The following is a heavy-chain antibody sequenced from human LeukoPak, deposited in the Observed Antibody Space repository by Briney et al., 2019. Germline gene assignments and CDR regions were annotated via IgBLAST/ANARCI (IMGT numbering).Heavy chain of an antibody. CDR1: GGSISSYY. D-gene: IGHD6-19*01. CDR2: IHYSGST. Sequence: SETLSLTCTVSGGSISSYYWSWIRQPPGKGLEWIGYIHYSGSTNYNPSLKSRVTISVDTSKNQFSLKLSSVTAADTAVYYCARGLSSGWYRDWGQGTLVTVSS. J-gene: IGHJ4*02. V-gene: IGHV4-59*01. CDR3: ARGLSSGWYRD.